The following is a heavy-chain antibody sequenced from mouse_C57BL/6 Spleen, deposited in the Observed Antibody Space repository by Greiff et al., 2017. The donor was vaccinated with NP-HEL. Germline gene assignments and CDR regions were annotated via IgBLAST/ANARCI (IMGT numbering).Heavy chain of an antibody. Sequence: EVMLVESGGGLVKPGGSLKLSCAASGFTFSDYGMHWVRQAPEKGLEWVAYISSGSSTIYYADTVKGRFTISRDNAKNTLFLQMTSLRSEDTAMYYCARFYGSSYHAMDYWGQGTSVTVSS. J-gene: IGHJ4*01. CDR3: ARFYGSSYHAMDY. CDR1: GFTFSDYG. D-gene: IGHD1-1*01. V-gene: IGHV5-17*01. CDR2: ISSGSSTI.